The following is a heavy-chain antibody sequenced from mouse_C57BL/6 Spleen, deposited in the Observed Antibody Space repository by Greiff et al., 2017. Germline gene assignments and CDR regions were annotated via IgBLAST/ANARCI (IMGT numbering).Heavy chain of an antibody. Sequence: VNVVESGAELVRPGASVTLSCKASGYTFPDYEMHWVKQTPVHGLEWIGAIDPETGGTAYNQKFKGKAILTADKSSSTAYMELRSLTSADSAVYYCTGTTVVTPDWYFDVWGPGTTVTVSS. CDR3: TGTTVVTPDWYFDV. CDR1: GYTFPDYE. D-gene: IGHD1-1*01. J-gene: IGHJ1*01. CDR2: IDPETGGT. V-gene: IGHV1-15*01.